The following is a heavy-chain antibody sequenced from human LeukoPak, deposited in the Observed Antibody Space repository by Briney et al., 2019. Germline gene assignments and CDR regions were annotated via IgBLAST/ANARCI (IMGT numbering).Heavy chain of an antibody. CDR2: INPNSGGT. Sequence: ASVKVSCKASGYTFTGYYMHWVRQAPGQGLEWMGWINPNSGGTNYAQKFQGRVTMTRDTSISTAYMELSRLRSDDTAVYYRARGEESGYYYYYMDVWGKGTTVTVSS. V-gene: IGHV1-2*02. CDR1: GYTFTGYY. D-gene: IGHD3-3*01. J-gene: IGHJ6*03. CDR3: ARGEESGYYYYYMDV.